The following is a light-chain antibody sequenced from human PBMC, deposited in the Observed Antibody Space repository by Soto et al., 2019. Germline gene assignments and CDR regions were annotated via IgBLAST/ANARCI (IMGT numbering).Light chain of an antibody. CDR2: VVS. Sequence: QSVLAQPTSVSGSPGQSIAISCTGTSSDVGGYNYVSWHQQHPGKAPKVLISVVSNRPSGVSNRFSGSKSGNTASLTISGLQAEDKADYYCSSCRSGGTFVFGSGTKLTVL. V-gene: IGLV2-14*01. CDR3: SSCRSGGTFV. J-gene: IGLJ1*01. CDR1: SSDVGGYNY.